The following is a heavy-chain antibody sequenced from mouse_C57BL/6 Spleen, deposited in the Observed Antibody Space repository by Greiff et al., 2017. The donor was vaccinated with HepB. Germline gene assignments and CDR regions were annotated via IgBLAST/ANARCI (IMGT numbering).Heavy chain of an antibody. V-gene: IGHV1-19*01. CDR3: ARSGYDYRWYFDV. J-gene: IGHJ1*03. CDR1: GYTFTDYY. CDR2: INPYNGGT. D-gene: IGHD2-4*01. Sequence: EVQLQQSGPVLVKPGASVKMSCKASGYTFTDYYMNWVKQSHGKSLEWIGVINPYNGGTSYNQKFKGKATLTVDKSSSTAYMELNSLTSEDSAVYYCARSGYDYRWYFDVWGTGTTVTVSS.